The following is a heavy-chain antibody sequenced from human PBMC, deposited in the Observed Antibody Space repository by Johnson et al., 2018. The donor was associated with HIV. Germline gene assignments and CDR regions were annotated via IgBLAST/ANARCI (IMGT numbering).Heavy chain of an antibody. CDR3: ARSYSTSWNASDI. J-gene: IGHJ3*02. D-gene: IGHD4-11*01. CDR2: ISYDGNNK. CDR1: GFTFRSHA. Sequence: QVLLVESGGGVVQPGRSLILSCAASGFTFRSHAMHWVRQAPGTGLEWVAVISYDGNNKFQADSVTARFTISRDNSKNTLYLQMNSLRAEDTAVYYCARSYSTSWNASDIWGQGTMVTVSS. V-gene: IGHV3-30-3*01.